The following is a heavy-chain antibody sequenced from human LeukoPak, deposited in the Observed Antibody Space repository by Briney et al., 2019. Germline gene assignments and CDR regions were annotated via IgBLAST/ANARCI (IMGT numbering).Heavy chain of an antibody. V-gene: IGHV3-48*01. D-gene: IGHD3-9*01. CDR2: IRSSSSTI. Sequence: HAGGSLRLSCAASGFTFSSYSMNWVRQAPGKGLEWVSYIRSSSSTIYYADSVKGRFTISRDNSKNTLYLQMNSLRAEDTAVYYCARDHPYYDILTGYYQGPEDWYYYYGMDVWGQGTTITVSS. J-gene: IGHJ6*02. CDR1: GFTFSSYS. CDR3: ARDHPYYDILTGYYQGPEDWYYYYGMDV.